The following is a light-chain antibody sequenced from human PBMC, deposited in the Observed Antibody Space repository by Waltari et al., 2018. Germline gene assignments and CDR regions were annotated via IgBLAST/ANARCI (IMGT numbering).Light chain of an antibody. V-gene: IGLV2-14*03. CDR2: DVS. Sequence: QSALTQPASLSGSPGQSITISCTGISSDVGVYSFVSWYQQHPGKAPVLVIYDVSNRPSGVSNLFSGSNSGDTASRTISGLQAEDEADYFCSSYTSSSVVFGGGTKLTVL. J-gene: IGLJ2*01. CDR3: SSYTSSSVV. CDR1: SSDVGVYSF.